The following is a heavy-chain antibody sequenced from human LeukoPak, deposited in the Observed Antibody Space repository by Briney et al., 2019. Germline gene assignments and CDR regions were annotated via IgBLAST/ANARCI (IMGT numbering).Heavy chain of an antibody. CDR2: IYTSGST. CDR3: ARESTMVRGVKRNDAFDI. CDR1: GGSISSYY. V-gene: IGHV4-4*07. J-gene: IGHJ3*02. D-gene: IGHD3-10*01. Sequence: PSETLSLTCTVSGGSISSYYWSWIRQPAGKGLEWIGCIYTSGSTNYNPSLKSRVTMSVDTSKNQFSLKLSSVTAADTAVYYCARESTMVRGVKRNDAFDIWGQGTMVTVSS.